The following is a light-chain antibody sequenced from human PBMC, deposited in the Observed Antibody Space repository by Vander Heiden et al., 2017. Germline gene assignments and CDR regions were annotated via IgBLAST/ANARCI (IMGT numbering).Light chain of an antibody. J-gene: IGKJ1*01. CDR3: QQYSNFWT. CDR1: QSIGGW. Sequence: DIQMTQSPSTLSASVGDRVTITCRASQSIGGWLAWYQQKPGKDPKLLIYDGSSWESGVPSRFSGSGSGTEFSLTISSLQPDDFATYYCQQYSNFWTFGQGTKLEIK. V-gene: IGKV1-5*01. CDR2: DGS.